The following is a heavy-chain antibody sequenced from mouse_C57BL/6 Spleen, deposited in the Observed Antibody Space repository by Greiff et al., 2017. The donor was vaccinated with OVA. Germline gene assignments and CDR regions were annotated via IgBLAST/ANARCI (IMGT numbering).Heavy chain of an antibody. V-gene: IGHV1-61*01. CDR1: GYTFTSYW. CDR3: ARDSSGYDY. J-gene: IGHJ2*01. CDR2: IYPSDSET. Sequence: VPVPPPGAALVRPGSSVTLSCKASGYTFTSYWMDWVKQRPGQGLEWIGNIYPSDSETHYNQKFKDKATLTVDKSSSTAYMQLSSLTSEDSAVYYCARDSSGYDYWGQGTTLTVSS. D-gene: IGHD3-2*02.